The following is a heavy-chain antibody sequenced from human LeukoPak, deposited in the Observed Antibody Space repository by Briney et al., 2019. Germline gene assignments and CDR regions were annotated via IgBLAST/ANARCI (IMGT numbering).Heavy chain of an antibody. CDR2: ISNYFGVT. D-gene: IGHD4-11*01. J-gene: IGHJ5*02. Sequence: ASVKVSCKASGFRSSSFGVSWVRQAPGQGLEWMGWISNYFGVTHYAEKFEDRVTMTVDTSTTTVYMELGSLKYDDTAIYYCARDSDYSGNGNGDWFDPWGQGTVVIVSS. CDR1: GFRSSSFG. CDR3: ARDSDYSGNGNGDWFDP. V-gene: IGHV1-18*04.